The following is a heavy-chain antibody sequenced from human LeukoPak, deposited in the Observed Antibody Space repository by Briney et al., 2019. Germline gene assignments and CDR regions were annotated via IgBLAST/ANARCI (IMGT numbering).Heavy chain of an antibody. CDR2: IYYSGST. Sequence: PSETLSLTCTVSGDSISSSSYYWGWIRQPPGKGLEWIGYIYYSGSTYYNPSLKSRVTISVDTSKNQFSLKLSSVTAADTAVYYCARNNYYYDSSGYSLDYWGQGTLVTVSS. D-gene: IGHD3-22*01. CDR1: GDSISSSSYY. J-gene: IGHJ4*02. V-gene: IGHV4-31*03. CDR3: ARNNYYYDSSGYSLDY.